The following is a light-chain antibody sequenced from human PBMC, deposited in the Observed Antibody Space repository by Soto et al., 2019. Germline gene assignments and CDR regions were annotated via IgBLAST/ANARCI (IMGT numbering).Light chain of an antibody. Sequence: IVLTQSPGTLSLSPGERATLSCRASQTGSNNYLAWYQQKPGQAPRLLIYGASNRATGIPDRFSGSGSGTDFTLTISRLEPEDFAVYYCQQYGSSGTFGQGTKVDI. V-gene: IGKV3-20*01. CDR3: QQYGSSGT. CDR1: QTGSNNY. CDR2: GAS. J-gene: IGKJ1*01.